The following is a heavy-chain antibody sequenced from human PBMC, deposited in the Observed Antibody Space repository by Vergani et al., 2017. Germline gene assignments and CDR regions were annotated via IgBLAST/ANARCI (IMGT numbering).Heavy chain of an antibody. CDR1: GFTFSDFW. CDR3: AKSGFVGAFET. CDR2: IMPDGSAT. J-gene: IGHJ3*02. V-gene: IGHV3-7*01. D-gene: IGHD6-6*01. Sequence: QLVESGGGWVQPGGSLRLSCTASGFTFSDFWMTWVRQVPGKGLEWVANIMPDGSATMYADSLRGRFSISRDNAKNSLHLHMSSLRVEDTAVYFCAKSGFVGAFETWGQGTMVTVSS.